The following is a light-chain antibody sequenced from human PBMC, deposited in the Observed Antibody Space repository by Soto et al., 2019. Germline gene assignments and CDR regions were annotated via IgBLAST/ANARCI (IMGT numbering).Light chain of an antibody. CDR2: GAS. CDR1: QSVDSTF. J-gene: IGKJ1*01. V-gene: IGKV3-20*01. Sequence: EIVLTQSPGSLSLSPGHRATLSCRASQSVDSTFFAWYQKKTGHAPRLLIYGASKRDTVVPDRCSGSGSGKDFTLTISRQEPEDLAVYYCQQYMSSVTFGQGTKVEI. CDR3: QQYMSSVT.